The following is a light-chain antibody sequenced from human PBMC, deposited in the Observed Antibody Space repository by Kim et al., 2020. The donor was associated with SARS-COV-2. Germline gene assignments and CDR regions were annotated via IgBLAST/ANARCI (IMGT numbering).Light chain of an antibody. CDR3: QKYNTAPWT. V-gene: IGKV1-27*01. CDR2: AAS. CDR1: RGIHNY. J-gene: IGKJ1*01. Sequence: ASVGDRVTITCRASRGIHNYLAWYQQKPGKVPKRLIYAASTLHSGVPSRFSGSGSGTDFTLIISSLQPADVATYYCQKYNTAPWTFGQGTKVDIK.